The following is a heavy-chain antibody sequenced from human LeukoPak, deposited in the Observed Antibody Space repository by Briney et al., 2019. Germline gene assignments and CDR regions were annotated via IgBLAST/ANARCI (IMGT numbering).Heavy chain of an antibody. CDR1: GYTLTELS. J-gene: IGHJ6*02. CDR2: FDPEDGET. CDR3: ATTSGDYYYYCGVDV. Sequence: GSVKVSCKVSGYTLTELSMHWVRQAPGKGLEWMGGFDPEDGETIYAQKFQGRVTMTEDTSTDTAYMELSSLRSEDTAVYYCATTSGDYYYYCGVDVWGQGTTVTVSS. V-gene: IGHV1-24*01.